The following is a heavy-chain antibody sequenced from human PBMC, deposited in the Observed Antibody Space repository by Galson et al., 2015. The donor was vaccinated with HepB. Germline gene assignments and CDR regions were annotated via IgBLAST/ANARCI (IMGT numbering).Heavy chain of an antibody. J-gene: IGHJ4*02. V-gene: IGHV3-23*01. CDR3: AKGRNYYDTNQSDY. CDR1: GFTFSSYA. D-gene: IGHD3-22*01. Sequence: SLRLSCAASGFTFSSYAMSWVRQTPGKGLEWVADISGSGGSTYYADSVKGRFTISRDNSKNTLYLQMNSLRAEDTAVYYCAKGRNYYDTNQSDYWGQATLLPVSS. CDR2: ISGSGGST.